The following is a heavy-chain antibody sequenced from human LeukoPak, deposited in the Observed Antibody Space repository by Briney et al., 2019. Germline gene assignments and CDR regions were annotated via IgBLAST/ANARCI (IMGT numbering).Heavy chain of an antibody. Sequence: ASVKVSCKASGYTFTSYGISWVRQAPGQGLEWMGWINPNSGGTNYAQKFQGRVTMTRDTSISTAYMELSRLRSDDTAVYYCARERVFYGSGSKKDYYYYYMDVWGKGTTVTISS. D-gene: IGHD3-10*01. V-gene: IGHV1-2*02. CDR3: ARERVFYGSGSKKDYYYYYMDV. J-gene: IGHJ6*03. CDR1: GYTFTSYG. CDR2: INPNSGGT.